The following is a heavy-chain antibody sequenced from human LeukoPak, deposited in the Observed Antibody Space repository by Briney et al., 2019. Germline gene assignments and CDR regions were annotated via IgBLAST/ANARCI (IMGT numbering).Heavy chain of an antibody. D-gene: IGHD3-22*01. Sequence: GGSLRLSCAASGFTFSTYGMHWVRQAPGKGLEWVAVICNNGSNKYFADSVKGRFTISKDNSKNTLYLLIDSLRAEDTAVYFCARRYYDSFDYWGQGTLVTVSS. J-gene: IGHJ4*02. CDR3: ARRYYDSFDY. CDR2: ICNNGSNK. CDR1: GFTFSTYG. V-gene: IGHV3-33*01.